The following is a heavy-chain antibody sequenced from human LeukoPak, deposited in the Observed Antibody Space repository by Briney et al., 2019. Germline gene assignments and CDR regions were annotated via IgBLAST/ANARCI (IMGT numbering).Heavy chain of an antibody. CDR2: IYYSGST. V-gene: IGHV4-31*03. J-gene: IGHJ5*02. CDR1: GGSISSGGYY. Sequence: SETLSLTCTVSGGSISSGGYYWSWIRQHPGKGLEWIGYIYYSGSTYYNPSLKSRVTISLDTSKNQFSLKLSSVTAADTAVYYCASGRMDWFDPWGQGTLVAVSS. D-gene: IGHD1-14*01. CDR3: ASGRMDWFDP.